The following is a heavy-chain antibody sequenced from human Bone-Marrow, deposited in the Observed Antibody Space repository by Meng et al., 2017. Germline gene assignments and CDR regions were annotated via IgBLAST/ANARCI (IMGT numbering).Heavy chain of an antibody. D-gene: IGHD2-21*02. V-gene: IGHV4-34*01. CDR2: INHSGST. J-gene: IGHJ4*01. Sequence: GSLRLSCAVYGGSFSGYYWSWIRQPPGKGLEWIGEINHSGSTNYNPSLKSRVTISVDTSKNQFSLKLSSVTAADTAVYYCARAHNCGGDCHDYWGHGNRVNVSS. CDR1: GGSFSGYY. CDR3: ARAHNCGGDCHDY.